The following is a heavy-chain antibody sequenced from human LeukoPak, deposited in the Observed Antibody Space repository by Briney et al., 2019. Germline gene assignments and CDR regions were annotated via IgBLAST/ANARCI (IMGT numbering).Heavy chain of an antibody. CDR2: IYYSGST. D-gene: IGHD6-13*01. J-gene: IGHJ4*02. V-gene: IGHV4-39*01. Sequence: SETLSLTCTVSGGSISSGGYYWSWIRQHPGKGLEWIGYIYYSGSTYYNPSLKSRVTISVDTSKNQFSLKLSSVTAADTAVYYCARPKGIAAAGTYFDYWGQGTLVTVSS. CDR1: GGSISSGGYY. CDR3: ARPKGIAAAGTYFDY.